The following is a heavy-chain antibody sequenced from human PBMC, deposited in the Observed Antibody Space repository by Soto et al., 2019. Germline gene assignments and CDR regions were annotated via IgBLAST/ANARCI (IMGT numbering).Heavy chain of an antibody. J-gene: IGHJ4*02. V-gene: IGHV1-69*13. CDR1: GGTFSSYA. CDR2: IIPIFGTA. CDR3: ARDLDSSSSADY. D-gene: IGHD6-6*01. Sequence: SVKVSCKASGGTFSSYAISWVRQAPGQGLEWMGGIIPIFGTANYAQKFQGRVTITADESTSTAYMELSSLRSEDTAVYYCARDLDSSSSADYWGQGTLVTVSS.